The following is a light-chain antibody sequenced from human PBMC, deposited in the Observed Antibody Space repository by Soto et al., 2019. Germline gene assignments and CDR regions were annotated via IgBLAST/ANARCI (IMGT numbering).Light chain of an antibody. CDR3: QQRSSWPRIT. CDR2: DAS. J-gene: IGKJ5*01. Sequence: EIVLTQSPGTLSLSPGERATLSCRASQSVSSTYLAWYQQKPGQAPRLLIYDASSRATGIPDRFSGSGSGTDFTLAISRLEPEDFAVYYCQQRSSWPRITFGQGTRLEIK. V-gene: IGKV3D-20*02. CDR1: QSVSSTY.